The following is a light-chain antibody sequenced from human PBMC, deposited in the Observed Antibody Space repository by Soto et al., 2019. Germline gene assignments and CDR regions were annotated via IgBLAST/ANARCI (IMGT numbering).Light chain of an antibody. CDR2: SAS. CDR3: QQLNGYQLA. V-gene: IGKV1-9*01. CDR1: QAMSTY. J-gene: IGKJ4*01. Sequence: DIQLTQSPSFLSAFVGDTVTITCRASQAMSTYLAWYQQKPGKVPKLLIRSASTLQSGVPPRFSGGGSGTECTLTISTLQPDDSGIYYCQQLNGYQLAFGGGTKVDIK.